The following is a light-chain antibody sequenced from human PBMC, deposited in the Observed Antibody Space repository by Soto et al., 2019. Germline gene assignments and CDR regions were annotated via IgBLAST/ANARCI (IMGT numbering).Light chain of an antibody. J-gene: IGKJ1*01. CDR1: QTVLYSSTNKNY. CDR3: QHYYSTPPT. V-gene: IGKV4-1*01. Sequence: DIVMTQSPDSLAVSLGERATINCKSSQTVLYSSTNKNYLAWYQQKPGQPPKLLIYWASTRESGVPDRFSGSGSGTDFTLTISSLQAEDVALYYCQHYYSTPPTFGQGTKVEIK. CDR2: WAS.